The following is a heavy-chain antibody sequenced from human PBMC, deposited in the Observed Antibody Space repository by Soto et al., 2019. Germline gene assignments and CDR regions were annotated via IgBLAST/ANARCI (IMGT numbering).Heavy chain of an antibody. D-gene: IGHD3-3*01. V-gene: IGHV3-7*03. J-gene: IGHJ6*02. CDR2: IKQDGSEK. CDR3: AREGAPITIFGVVIGLYGMDV. Sequence: GGSLRLSCADSGFTFSSYWMSWVRQAPGKGLEWVANIKQDGSEKYYVDSVKGRFTISRDNAKNSLYLQMNSLRAEDTAVYYCAREGAPITIFGVVIGLYGMDVWGQGTTVTVSS. CDR1: GFTFSSYW.